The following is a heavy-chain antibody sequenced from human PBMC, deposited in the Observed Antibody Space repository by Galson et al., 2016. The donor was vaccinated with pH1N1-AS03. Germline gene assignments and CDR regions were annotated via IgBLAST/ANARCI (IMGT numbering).Heavy chain of an antibody. D-gene: IGHD5-12*01. J-gene: IGHJ4*02. Sequence: SLRLSCAASGFTFNNYWMNWVRQAPGKGLEWVAHIKQDGSEKNYVDSVKGRFTISKDNAKNSLYLRMNSLRVEDTAVYYCARDLDDGYRADLGYWGQGTLVTVSS. CDR3: ARDLDDGYRADLGY. CDR1: GFTFNNYW. CDR2: IKQDGSEK. V-gene: IGHV3-7*03.